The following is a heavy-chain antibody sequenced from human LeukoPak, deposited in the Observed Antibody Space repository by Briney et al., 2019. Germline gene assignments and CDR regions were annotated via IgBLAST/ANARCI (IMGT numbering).Heavy chain of an antibody. CDR1: DGSISSSRYY. V-gene: IGHV4-39*07. D-gene: IGHD1-26*01. CDR2: IYYSGST. J-gene: IGHJ5*02. CDR3: ARGGSGSYLTWFDP. Sequence: MTSETLSLTCIVSDGSISSSRYYWGWIRQPPGKGLEWIGSIYYSGSTNYNPSLKSRVTTSVDTSKNQFSLKLSSVTAADTAVYYCARGGSGSYLTWFDPWGQGTLVTVSS.